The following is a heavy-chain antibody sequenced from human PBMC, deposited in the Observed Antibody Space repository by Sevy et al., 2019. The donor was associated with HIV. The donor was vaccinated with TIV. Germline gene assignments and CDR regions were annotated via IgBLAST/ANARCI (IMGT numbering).Heavy chain of an antibody. J-gene: IGHJ4*02. D-gene: IGHD3-22*01. Sequence: GGSLRLSCAASGFTFSSYAMSWVRQAPGKGLEWVSAISGSGGSTYYADSVKGRFTISRDNYKNTLYLQMNSLRAEDTAVYYCAKSGPYYYDSSGYYYCFDYWGQGTLVTVSS. CDR3: AKSGPYYYDSSGYYYCFDY. CDR1: GFTFSSYA. V-gene: IGHV3-23*01. CDR2: ISGSGGST.